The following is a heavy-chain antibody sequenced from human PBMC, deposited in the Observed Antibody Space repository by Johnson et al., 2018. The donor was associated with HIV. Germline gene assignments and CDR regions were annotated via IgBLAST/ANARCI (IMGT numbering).Heavy chain of an antibody. Sequence: QVQLVESGGGVVQPGESLRLSCVASGFNFSTYDMHWVRQAPGKGLEWVAVTSYDGSNTYYGDSVKGRFTISRDNSKNTLYLQMNSLSAEDTAVYYCARDDARGYSGDDAFDIWGQGSMVTVSS. V-gene: IGHV3-30*03. D-gene: IGHD5-12*01. J-gene: IGHJ3*02. CDR2: TSYDGSNT. CDR3: ARDDARGYSGDDAFDI. CDR1: GFNFSTYD.